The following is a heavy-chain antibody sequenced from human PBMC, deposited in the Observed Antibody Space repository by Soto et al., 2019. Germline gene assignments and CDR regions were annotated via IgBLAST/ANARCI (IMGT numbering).Heavy chain of an antibody. CDR2: IWYDGSNK. CDR3: ARERYSSGFYYFDY. D-gene: IGHD6-19*01. V-gene: IGHV3-33*01. J-gene: IGHJ4*02. Sequence: GGSLRLSCAASGFTFSSYGMHWVRQAPGKGLEWVAVIWYDGSNKYYADSVKGRFTISRDNSKNTLYLQMNSLRAEDTAVYYCARERYSSGFYYFDYWGQGTLVTVSS. CDR1: GFTFSSYG.